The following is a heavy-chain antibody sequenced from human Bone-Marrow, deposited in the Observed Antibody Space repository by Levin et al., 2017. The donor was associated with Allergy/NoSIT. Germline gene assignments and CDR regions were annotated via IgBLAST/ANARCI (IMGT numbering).Heavy chain of an antibody. V-gene: IGHV5-51*01. CDR3: ARHLLSGGQQLAGGGYFDY. D-gene: IGHD6-6*01. Sequence: GESLKISCKGSGYSFTSYWIAWVRQMPGKGLEWMGIVYPGDSDTSYSPSFQGQVTISADKSINTAYLLWSSLKASDTGIYYCARHLLSGGQQLAGGGYFDYWGQGALVTVSS. CDR2: VYPGDSDT. CDR1: GYSFTSYW. J-gene: IGHJ4*02.